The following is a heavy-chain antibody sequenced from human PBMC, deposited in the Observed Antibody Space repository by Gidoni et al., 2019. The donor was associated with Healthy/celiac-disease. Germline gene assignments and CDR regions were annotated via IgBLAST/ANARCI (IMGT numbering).Heavy chain of an antibody. Sequence: QVQLQESGPGLVKPSQTLSLTCTVSGGSISSGGYYWSWIRQHPGKGLEWIGYIYDRGSTYYNPSLKSRVTISVDTSKNQFSLKLSSVTAADTAVYYCARVTTIFGGRMNYYYYYYRDVWGKGTTVTVSS. CDR2: IYDRGST. CDR1: GGSISSGGYY. CDR3: ARVTTIFGGRMNYYYYYYRDV. D-gene: IGHD3-3*01. J-gene: IGHJ6*03. V-gene: IGHV4-31*03.